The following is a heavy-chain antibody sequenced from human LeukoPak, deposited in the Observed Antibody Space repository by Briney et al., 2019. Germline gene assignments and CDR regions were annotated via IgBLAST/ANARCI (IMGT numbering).Heavy chain of an antibody. CDR2: INDSGNR. D-gene: IGHD3-10*01. Sequence: SETLSLTCGVSGGSFSGYYWSWIRQSPGKGLEWIGEINDSGNRKSNPSLKNRLTMSVDTSKKHISLNLTSVTAADTAVYYCARDGSGSYLPNYFDYWGQGTLVTVSS. J-gene: IGHJ4*02. CDR1: GGSFSGYY. V-gene: IGHV4-34*01. CDR3: ARDGSGSYLPNYFDY.